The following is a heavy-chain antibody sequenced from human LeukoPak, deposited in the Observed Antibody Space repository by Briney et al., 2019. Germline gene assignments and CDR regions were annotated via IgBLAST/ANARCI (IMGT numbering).Heavy chain of an antibody. D-gene: IGHD6-6*01. J-gene: IGHJ4*02. Sequence: SETLSLTCAVYGGSFSGYYWSWIRQPPGKGLEWIGEINHSGSTNYNPSLKSRVTISVDTSKNQFSLKLSSVTAADTAVYYCARARAARPIDSWGQGTLVTVYS. V-gene: IGHV4-34*01. CDR2: INHSGST. CDR3: ARARAARPIDS. CDR1: GGSFSGYY.